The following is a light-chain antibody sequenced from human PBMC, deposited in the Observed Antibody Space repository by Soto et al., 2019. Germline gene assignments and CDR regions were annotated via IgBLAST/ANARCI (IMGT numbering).Light chain of an antibody. J-gene: IGLJ2*01. Sequence: SVLTQPPSVSGAPGQRVTISCTGTSSNIGAGYDVHWYQQLPGTAPKLLIYDNNNRPSGVPDRFSGSKSGTSASLAITGLQAEDEADYYCQSYDSSVIFGGGTKVTVL. V-gene: IGLV1-40*01. CDR1: SSNIGAGYD. CDR2: DNN. CDR3: QSYDSSVI.